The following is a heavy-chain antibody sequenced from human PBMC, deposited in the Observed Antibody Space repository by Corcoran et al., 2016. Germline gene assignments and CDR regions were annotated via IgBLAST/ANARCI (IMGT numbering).Heavy chain of an antibody. CDR3: ARRSSGWYSFDY. V-gene: IGHV4-34*01. J-gene: IGHJ4*02. Sequence: QVQLQQWGAGLLKPSETLSLTCAVYGGSFSGYYWSWIRQPPGKGLEWIGEINHSGSTNYNPSLKSRVTISVDTSKNQFSLKLSSVTAADTAVYYCARRSSGWYSFDYWGQGTLVTVSS. CDR2: INHSGST. CDR1: GGSFSGYY. D-gene: IGHD6-19*01.